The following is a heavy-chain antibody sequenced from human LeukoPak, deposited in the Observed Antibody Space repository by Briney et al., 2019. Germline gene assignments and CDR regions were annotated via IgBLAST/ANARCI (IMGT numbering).Heavy chain of an antibody. CDR3: ARDRDSYGGDQFDY. D-gene: IGHD5-18*01. Sequence: GRSLRLSCAASGFTFSSYAMHWVRQAPGKGLEWVAVISYDGSNKYYADSVKGRFTISRDNSKNTLYPQMNSLRAEDTAVYYCARDRDSYGGDQFDYWGQGTLVTVSS. CDR2: ISYDGSNK. CDR1: GFTFSSYA. V-gene: IGHV3-30*04. J-gene: IGHJ4*02.